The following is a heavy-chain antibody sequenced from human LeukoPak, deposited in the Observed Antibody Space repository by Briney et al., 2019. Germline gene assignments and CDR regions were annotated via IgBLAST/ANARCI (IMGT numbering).Heavy chain of an antibody. Sequence: GGSLRLSCAGSGFSFSSHGMNWVRQAPGKGLEWVSGISPSGDITYYTDSVRGRFTISRDNSKNTLYLQMNSLRAEDTAVYYCAAHSLNDYVWGSYRQSHNDYWGQGTLVTVSS. J-gene: IGHJ4*02. CDR1: GFSFSSHG. CDR2: ISPSGDIT. V-gene: IGHV3-23*01. CDR3: AAHSLNDYVWGSYRQSHNDY. D-gene: IGHD3-16*02.